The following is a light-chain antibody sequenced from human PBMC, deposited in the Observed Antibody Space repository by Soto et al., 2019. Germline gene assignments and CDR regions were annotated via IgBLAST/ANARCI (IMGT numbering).Light chain of an antibody. CDR3: QQYNNCPLFT. Sequence: EILMTPSPATLSLSPGERATLSGRASQSVSSNLAWYQQKPGHAPRLLIYGASTRATGIPARFSGSGSGTEFTLTIRSVQSEDFAVYYCQQYNNCPLFTFGLGTKVDIK. CDR2: GAS. CDR1: QSVSSN. V-gene: IGKV3-15*01. J-gene: IGKJ3*01.